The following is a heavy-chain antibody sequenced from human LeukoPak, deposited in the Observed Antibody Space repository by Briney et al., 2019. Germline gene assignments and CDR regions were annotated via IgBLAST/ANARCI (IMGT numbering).Heavy chain of an antibody. CDR1: GFTFSSYA. CDR2: NSSNGGST. CDR3: ASSTIFGVVITYGMDV. D-gene: IGHD3-3*01. J-gene: IGHJ6*02. V-gene: IGHV3-64*01. Sequence: QPGGSLRLSCAASGFTFSSYAMHWVRQAPGKGLEYVSANSSNGGSTYYANSVKGRFTISRDNSKNTLYLQMGSLRAEDMAVYYCASSTIFGVVITYGMDVWGQGTTVTVSS.